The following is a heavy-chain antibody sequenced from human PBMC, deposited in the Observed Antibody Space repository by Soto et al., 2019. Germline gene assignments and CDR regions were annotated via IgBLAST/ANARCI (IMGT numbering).Heavy chain of an antibody. J-gene: IGHJ5*02. D-gene: IGHD5-18*01. CDR1: GFTFGTYA. CDR3: AKDRSVDTRDWFDP. CDR2: ITGSGGST. Sequence: GGSLRLSCAAYGFTFGTYAMNWVRQAPGKGLEWVSGITGSGGSTYYADSVKGRFTISRDNSKNTLYLQMNSLRADDTAVYYCAKDRSVDTRDWFDPWGQGTLVTVSS. V-gene: IGHV3-23*01.